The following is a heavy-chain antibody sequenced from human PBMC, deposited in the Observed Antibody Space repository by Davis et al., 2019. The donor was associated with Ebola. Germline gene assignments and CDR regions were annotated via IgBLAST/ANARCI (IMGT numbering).Heavy chain of an antibody. D-gene: IGHD3/OR15-3a*01. V-gene: IGHV3-7*03. Sequence: AGSLRLSCPASGLTSNTSWMSWIRQAPGTGPGWVAIIKEVGGEKYYVDSVKGRFTISRDNAKNSLFLEMNSLRAEDTAFYYGASGDGRGRSYDMDVWGQGTTVTVSS. J-gene: IGHJ6*03. CDR1: GLTSNTSW. CDR3: ASGDGRGRSYDMDV. CDR2: IKEVGGEK.